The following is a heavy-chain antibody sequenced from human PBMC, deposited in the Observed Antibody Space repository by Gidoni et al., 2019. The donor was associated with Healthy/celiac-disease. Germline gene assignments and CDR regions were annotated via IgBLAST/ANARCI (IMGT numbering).Heavy chain of an antibody. D-gene: IGHD4-17*01. Sequence: QVQLQESGPGLVKPSETLSLTCTVSGASISSYYWSWIRQPPGKGLEWIGYIYYSGSTNYNPSLKSRVTISVDTSKNQFSLKLSSVTAADTAVYYCASTSGDYSYYFDYWGQGTLVTVSS. CDR1: GASISSYY. V-gene: IGHV4-59*01. J-gene: IGHJ4*02. CDR3: ASTSGDYSYYFDY. CDR2: IYYSGST.